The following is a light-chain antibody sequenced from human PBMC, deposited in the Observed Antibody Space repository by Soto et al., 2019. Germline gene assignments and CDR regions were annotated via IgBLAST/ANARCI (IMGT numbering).Light chain of an antibody. CDR2: WAS. V-gene: IGKV4-1*01. CDR1: QSILHSSNNKNY. Sequence: DIVMTQSPDSLPVSLGERATINCKSSQSILHSSNNKNYLAWFQRKPGQPPKLLIYWASTRESGVPDRFRGSGSGTDFTLTIASLQAEDVAVYFCQQYHSLPYTFGQGTNLEI. CDR3: QQYHSLPYT. J-gene: IGKJ2*01.